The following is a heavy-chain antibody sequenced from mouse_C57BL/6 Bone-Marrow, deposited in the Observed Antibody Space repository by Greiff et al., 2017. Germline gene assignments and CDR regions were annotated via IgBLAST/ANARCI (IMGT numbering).Heavy chain of an antibody. Sequence: VQLQQPGAELVKPGASVKLSCKASGYTFTSYWMQWVKQRPGQGLEWIGEIDPSDSYTNYNQKFKGKATLTVDTSSSTAYMQLSSLTSEDSAVYYCARDLYDGNYDYAMDYWGQGTSVTVSS. J-gene: IGHJ4*01. CDR1: GYTFTSYW. CDR3: ARDLYDGNYDYAMDY. V-gene: IGHV1-50*01. CDR2: IDPSDSYT. D-gene: IGHD2-1*01.